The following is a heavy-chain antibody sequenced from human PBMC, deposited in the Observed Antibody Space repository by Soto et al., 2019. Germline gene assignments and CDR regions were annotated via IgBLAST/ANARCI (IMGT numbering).Heavy chain of an antibody. J-gene: IGHJ5*02. CDR1: GGSISSYY. CDR3: ARDREWELDLNWFDP. D-gene: IGHD1-26*01. V-gene: IGHV4-4*07. Sequence: QVQLQESGPGLVKPSETLSLTCTVSGGSISSYYWSWIRQPAGKGLEWIGRIYTSGSTNYNPSLRSRVTMSVDTSKNQFSRKLSSVTAADTAVYYCARDREWELDLNWFDPWGQGTLVTVSS. CDR2: IYTSGST.